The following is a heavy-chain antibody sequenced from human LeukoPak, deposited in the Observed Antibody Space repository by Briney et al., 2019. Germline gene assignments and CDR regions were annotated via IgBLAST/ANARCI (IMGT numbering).Heavy chain of an antibody. CDR2: IYYSGST. CDR3: ARHVPYYDILSGYYPHYFDY. Sequence: SETLSLTCTVSGVSLSSYYWSWIRQPPGKGLEWIGYIYYSGSTNYNPSLKSRVTISVDPSTNQFSLKLSSVTAAGTAMYYCARHVPYYDILSGYYPHYFDYWGQGTLVTVSS. D-gene: IGHD3-9*01. V-gene: IGHV4-59*08. J-gene: IGHJ4*02. CDR1: GVSLSSYY.